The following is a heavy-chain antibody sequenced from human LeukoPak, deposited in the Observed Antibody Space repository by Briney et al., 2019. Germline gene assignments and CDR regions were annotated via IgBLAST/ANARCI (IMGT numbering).Heavy chain of an antibody. Sequence: SETLSLTCTVSGGSISSGDYYWSWIRQPPGKGLEWIGYIYYSGSTYYNPSLKSRVTVSVDTSKNQFSLKLSSVTAADTAVYYCARDLLNEGNHLDYWGQGTLVTVSS. D-gene: IGHD4-23*01. J-gene: IGHJ4*02. V-gene: IGHV4-30-4*01. CDR1: GGSISSGDYY. CDR3: ARDLLNEGNHLDY. CDR2: IYYSGST.